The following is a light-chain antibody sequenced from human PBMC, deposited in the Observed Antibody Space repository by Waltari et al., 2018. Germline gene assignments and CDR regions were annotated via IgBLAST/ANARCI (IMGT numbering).Light chain of an antibody. CDR1: QSVRTN. CDR2: GAS. CDR3: QQYNDWPYT. V-gene: IGKV3-15*01. Sequence: EIVMTQSPVTLSVSPGERAALSCRSSQSVRTNLAWYQQRPGQTPRLLIYGASTRAAEIPARFSGSGSGTECTLTISSLQSEDFAVYYCQQYNDWPYTFGQGTKLEI. J-gene: IGKJ2*01.